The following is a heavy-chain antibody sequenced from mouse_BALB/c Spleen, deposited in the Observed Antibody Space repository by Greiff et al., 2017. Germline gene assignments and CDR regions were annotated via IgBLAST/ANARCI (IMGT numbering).Heavy chain of an antibody. CDR3: ARGGYDVAY. Sequence: QVQLQQSGAELARPGASVKLSCKASGYTFTDYYINWVKQRTGQGLEWIGEIYPGSGNTYYNEKFKGKATLTADKSSSTAYMQLSSLTFEDSAVYFCARGGYDVAYWGQGTLVTVSA. J-gene: IGHJ3*01. CDR1: GYTFTDYY. V-gene: IGHV1-77*01. CDR2: IYPGSGNT. D-gene: IGHD2-2*01.